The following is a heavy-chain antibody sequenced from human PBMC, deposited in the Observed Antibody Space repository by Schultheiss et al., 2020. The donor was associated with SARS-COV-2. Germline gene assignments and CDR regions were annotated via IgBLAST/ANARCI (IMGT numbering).Heavy chain of an antibody. CDR1: GFTFSSYA. CDR2: ISGSGGST. Sequence: GGSLRLSCAASGFTFSSYAMSWVRQAPGKGLEWVSAISGSGGSTYYADSVKGRFTISRDNSKNTLYLQMNSLRAEDTAVYYCAKETTVAYSSSWEDYWGQGTLVTVAS. V-gene: IGHV3-23*01. J-gene: IGHJ4*02. D-gene: IGHD6-13*01. CDR3: AKETTVAYSSSWEDY.